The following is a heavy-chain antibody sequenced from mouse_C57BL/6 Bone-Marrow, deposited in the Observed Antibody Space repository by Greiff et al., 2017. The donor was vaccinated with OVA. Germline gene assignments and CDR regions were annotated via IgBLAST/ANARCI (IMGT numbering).Heavy chain of an antibody. CDR3: ARPPFTTVVATRYYYAMDY. CDR2: IYPGSGST. V-gene: IGHV1-55*01. Sequence: QVQLQQSGAELVKPGASVKMSCKASGYTFTSYWITWVKQRPGQGLEWIGDIYPGSGSTNYNEKFKSKATLTVDTSSSTAYMQLSSLTSEDSAVYYCARPPFTTVVATRYYYAMDYWGQGTSVTVSS. J-gene: IGHJ4*01. CDR1: GYTFTSYW. D-gene: IGHD1-1*01.